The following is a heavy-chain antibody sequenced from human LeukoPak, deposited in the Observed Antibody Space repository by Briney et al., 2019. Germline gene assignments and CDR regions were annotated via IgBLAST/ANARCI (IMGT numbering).Heavy chain of an antibody. Sequence: PGGSLRLSCAASGFIVSSNYMSWVRQAPGKGLEWVSAISGSGGSTYYADSVKGRFTISRDNSKNTLYLQMNSLRAEDTAVYYCAKQNGWDFDYWGQGTLVTVSS. D-gene: IGHD1-26*01. CDR1: GFIVSSNY. V-gene: IGHV3-23*01. J-gene: IGHJ4*02. CDR3: AKQNGWDFDY. CDR2: ISGSGGST.